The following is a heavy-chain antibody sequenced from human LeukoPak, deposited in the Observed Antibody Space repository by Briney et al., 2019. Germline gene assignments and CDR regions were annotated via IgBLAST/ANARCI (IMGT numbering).Heavy chain of an antibody. V-gene: IGHV4-4*07. D-gene: IGHD6-19*01. Sequence: PSETLSLTCTVSGGSISSYYWSWIRQPAGKGLEWIGRIYTSGSTNYNPSLKGRVTMSVDTSKNQFSLKLSSVTAADTAVYYCARHWQWLALDAFDIWGQGTMVTVSS. CDR1: GGSISSYY. CDR2: IYTSGST. J-gene: IGHJ3*02. CDR3: ARHWQWLALDAFDI.